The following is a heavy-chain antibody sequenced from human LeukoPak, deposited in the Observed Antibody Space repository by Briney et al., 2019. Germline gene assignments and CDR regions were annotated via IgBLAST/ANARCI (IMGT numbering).Heavy chain of an antibody. V-gene: IGHV1-8*02. CDR3: ARVFRGYSWFDP. Sequence: ASVKVSCKASGGTFSSYAISWVRQATGQGLEWMGWMNPNSGNTGYAQKFQGRVTMTRNTSISTAYMELSSLRSEDTAVYYCARVFRGYSWFDPWGQGTLVTVSS. CDR1: GGTFSSYA. D-gene: IGHD5-12*01. CDR2: MNPNSGNT. J-gene: IGHJ5*02.